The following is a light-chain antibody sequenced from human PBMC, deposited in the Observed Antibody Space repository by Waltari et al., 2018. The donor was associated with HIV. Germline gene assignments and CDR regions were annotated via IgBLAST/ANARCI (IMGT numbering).Light chain of an antibody. J-gene: IGKJ4*01. CDR3: QQYNNWLT. Sequence: EIVMTQSPATLSVCSGERATLSCRASQSVSSNLAWYQLKPGQAPRLLIHGASTRAPGIPARFSGSGSGTEFTLTISSLQSEDFAIYYCQQYNNWLTFGGGTKVEIK. CDR1: QSVSSN. V-gene: IGKV3D-15*01. CDR2: GAS.